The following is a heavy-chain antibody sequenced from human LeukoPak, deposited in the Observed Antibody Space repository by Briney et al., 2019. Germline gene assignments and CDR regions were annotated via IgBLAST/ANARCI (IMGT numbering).Heavy chain of an antibody. Sequence: GASVKVSCKASGGTFSSYTISWVRQAPGQGLEWMGRIIPILGIANYAQKFQGRVTITADKSTRTAYMELSSLRSEDTAVYYCARDAGFRSPRHYYYGMDVWGQGTTVTVSS. CDR1: GGTFSSYT. CDR2: IIPILGIA. CDR3: ARDAGFRSPRHYYYGMDV. V-gene: IGHV1-69*04. J-gene: IGHJ6*02.